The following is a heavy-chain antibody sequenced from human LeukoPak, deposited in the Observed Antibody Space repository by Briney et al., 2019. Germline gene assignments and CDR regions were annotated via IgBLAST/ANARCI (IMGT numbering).Heavy chain of an antibody. V-gene: IGHV3-21*01. D-gene: IGHD1-1*01. CDR1: GFTFSSYA. CDR2: ISSSSSYI. Sequence: PGRSLRLSCAASGFTFSSYAMHWVRQAPGKGLEWVSSISSSSSYIYYADSVKGRFTISRDNAKNSLYLQMNSLRAEDTAVYYCARDNAPTGTTYLTFDYGDQGPWSPSPQ. CDR3: ARDNAPTGTTYLTFDY. J-gene: IGHJ4*02.